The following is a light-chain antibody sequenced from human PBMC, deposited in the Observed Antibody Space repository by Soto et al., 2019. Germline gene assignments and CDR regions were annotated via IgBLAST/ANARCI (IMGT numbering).Light chain of an antibody. CDR3: QQYNAYRRT. J-gene: IGKJ4*01. Sequence: DIQMTQSPSPLSASVGDRVTITCRASQSISNWLAWYQQKPGKAPKLLIYDASSLQSGVPSRFSASGSGTEFNLIISSLQPDDVATYFSQQYNAYRRTFGGGTKVDSK. CDR1: QSISNW. CDR2: DAS. V-gene: IGKV1-5*01.